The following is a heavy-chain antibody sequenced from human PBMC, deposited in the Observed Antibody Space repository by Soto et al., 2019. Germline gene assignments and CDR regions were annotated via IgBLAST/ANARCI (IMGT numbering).Heavy chain of an antibody. Sequence: ASVKVSCKVSGYTLTELSMHWVRQAPGKGLEWMGGFDPEDGETIYAQKFQGRVTMTEDTSTDTAYMELSSLRSEDTAVYYCATRVPFVSYLGYWGQGTLVTVSS. CDR2: FDPEDGET. CDR1: GYTLTELS. J-gene: IGHJ4*02. CDR3: ATRVPFVSYLGY. D-gene: IGHD3-16*01. V-gene: IGHV1-24*01.